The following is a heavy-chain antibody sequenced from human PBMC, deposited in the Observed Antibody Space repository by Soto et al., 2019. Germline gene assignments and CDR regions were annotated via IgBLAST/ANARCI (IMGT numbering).Heavy chain of an antibody. CDR1: GFTFGDYA. CDR3: TRQGAKGEDAFDI. V-gene: IGHV3-49*03. D-gene: IGHD3-10*01. CDR2: IRSKAYGGTT. J-gene: IGHJ3*02. Sequence: PGGSLRLSCTASGFTFGDYAMSWFRQAPGKGLEWVGFIRSKAYGGTTEYAASVKGRFTIARDDSKSIAYLQMNSLKTEDTAVYYCTRQGAKGEDAFDIWGQGTMVT.